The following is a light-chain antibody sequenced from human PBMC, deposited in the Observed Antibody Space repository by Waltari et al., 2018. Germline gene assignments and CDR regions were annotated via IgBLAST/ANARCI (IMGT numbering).Light chain of an antibody. Sequence: EIVMTQTPLSLSVTPGEPASISCKSNQSLLHTDGKTYFYWYLHKAGHSPQLLIYEVSTRFSGVPDRFSGSGSGTDFTLKISRVEAEDVGFYYCMQGVNLPLTFGGGTKVEI. CDR2: EVS. V-gene: IGKV2-29*02. CDR1: QSLLHTDGKTY. CDR3: MQGVNLPLT. J-gene: IGKJ4*01.